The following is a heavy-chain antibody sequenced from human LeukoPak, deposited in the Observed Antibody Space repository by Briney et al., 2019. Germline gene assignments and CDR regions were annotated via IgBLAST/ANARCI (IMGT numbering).Heavy chain of an antibody. CDR2: ISDSGGST. CDR3: AKLTLLGYCSGGSCYDRWVFDY. D-gene: IGHD2-15*01. J-gene: IGHJ4*02. CDR1: GFTFSSYA. Sequence: PGGSLRLSCAASGFTFSSYAMSWVRQAPGKGLEWVSTISDSGGSTYYADSVKGRFTISRDNSKNTLYLQMNSLRAEDTAVYYCAKLTLLGYCSGGSCYDRWVFDYWGQGTLVTVSS. V-gene: IGHV3-23*01.